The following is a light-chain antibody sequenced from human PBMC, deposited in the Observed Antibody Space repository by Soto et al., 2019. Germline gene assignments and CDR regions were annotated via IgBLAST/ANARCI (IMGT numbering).Light chain of an antibody. CDR1: QSVSRY. V-gene: IGKV3-11*01. Sequence: EIVLTQSPATLSLSPGERATLSCRASQSVSRYLAWYQQKSGQAPRLLIYDTSNRATGIPARFSGSGSGTDFTLTISSLEPEDFAVYYCQQRSNWPPFTFGPGTKVDMK. CDR3: QQRSNWPPFT. J-gene: IGKJ3*01. CDR2: DTS.